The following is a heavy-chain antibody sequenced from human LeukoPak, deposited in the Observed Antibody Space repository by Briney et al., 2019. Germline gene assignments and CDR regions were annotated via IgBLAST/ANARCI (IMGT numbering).Heavy chain of an antibody. D-gene: IGHD1-26*01. CDR2: INSDGSST. J-gene: IGHJ4*02. Sequence: PGGSLRLSCAASGLTFSSYWMHWVRQAPGKGLMWVSRINSDGSSTTYADSVKGRFTISRDNAKNTLFLQMDSLRAEDTAVYYCAREGSGGIDYWGQGTLVTVSS. CDR3: AREGSGGIDY. CDR1: GLTFSSYW. V-gene: IGHV3-74*01.